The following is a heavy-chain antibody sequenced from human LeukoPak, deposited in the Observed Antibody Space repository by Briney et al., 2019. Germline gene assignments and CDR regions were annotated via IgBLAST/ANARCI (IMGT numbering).Heavy chain of an antibody. J-gene: IGHJ4*02. CDR1: GGSISSSGYS. CDR2: IFDSGST. D-gene: IGHD6-13*01. CDR3: ARGGSQQSLDY. V-gene: IGHV4-30-2*01. Sequence: SETLSLTCAVSGGSISSSGYSWSWIRQPPGKGLEWIGYIFDSGSTYYSPSLKSRVTISVDRSKNQFSLKLSSVTAADTAVYYCARGGSQQSLDYWGQGTLVTVSS.